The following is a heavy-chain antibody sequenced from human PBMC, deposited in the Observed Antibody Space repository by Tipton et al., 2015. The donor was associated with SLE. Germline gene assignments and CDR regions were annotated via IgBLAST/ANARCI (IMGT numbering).Heavy chain of an antibody. CDR3: ARPLSH. J-gene: IGHJ4*02. Sequence: SLRLSCAASGFTVSSNYMSWVRQAPGKGLEWVSYISSSGTTKYYADSVKGRFTISRDNAKKSLYLQMNSLRAEDTAIYYCARPLSHWGQGTLVTVSS. CDR2: ISSSGTTK. CDR1: GFTVSSNY. V-gene: IGHV3-11*04.